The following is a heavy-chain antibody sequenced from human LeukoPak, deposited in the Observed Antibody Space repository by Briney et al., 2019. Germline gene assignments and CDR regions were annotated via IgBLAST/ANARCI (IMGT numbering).Heavy chain of an antibody. CDR1: GYTLTDFY. J-gene: IGHJ4*02. D-gene: IGHD2-2*01. CDR2: FNPNSGGT. CDR3: ARGYAYFDY. V-gene: IGHV1-2*02. Sequence: AASVKVSCKASGYTLTDFYVHWVRLAPGQGLEWMGWFNPNSGGTNYAQKFQGRVAMTGDTSSNTAYMELNRLTSDDTAVYYCARGYAYFDYWGQGSLVTVSS.